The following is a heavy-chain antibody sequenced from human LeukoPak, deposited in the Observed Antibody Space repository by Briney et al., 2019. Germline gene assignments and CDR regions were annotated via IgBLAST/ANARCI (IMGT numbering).Heavy chain of an antibody. V-gene: IGHV4-38-2*02. CDR2: INHSGST. CDR1: GYSISSGYY. CDR3: ARILIAARPRARTRGFDP. D-gene: IGHD6-6*01. Sequence: SETLSLTCTVSGYSISSGYYWSWIRQPPGKGLEWIGEINHSGSTNYNPSLKSRVTISVDTSKNQFSLKLSSVTAADTAVYYCARILIAARPRARTRGFDPWGQGTLVTVSS. J-gene: IGHJ5*02.